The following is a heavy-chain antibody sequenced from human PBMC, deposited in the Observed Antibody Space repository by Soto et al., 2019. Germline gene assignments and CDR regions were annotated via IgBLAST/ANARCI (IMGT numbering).Heavy chain of an antibody. V-gene: IGHV3-20*04. CDR3: ARDHSGPEWSIPDY. CDR1: GFTFDDYG. D-gene: IGHD5-12*01. CDR2: VNWNGGST. J-gene: IGHJ4*02. Sequence: PGGSLRLSCAASGFTFDDYGMSWARQAPGKGLEWVSGVNWNGGSTYYADSVKGRFTISRDNSKNTLYLQMNSLRAEDTAVYYCARDHSGPEWSIPDYWGEGTLVTVSS.